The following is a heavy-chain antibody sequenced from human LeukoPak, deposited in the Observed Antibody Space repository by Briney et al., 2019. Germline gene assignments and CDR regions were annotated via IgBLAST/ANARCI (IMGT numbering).Heavy chain of an antibody. V-gene: IGHV4-61*02. J-gene: IGHJ4*02. Sequence: PSETLFLTCTVSGGSISSGSYYWSWIRQPAGKGLEWIGRIYTSGSTNYNPSLKSRVTISVDTSKNQFSLKLSSVTAADTAVYYCARSPEKYDFWSGYHTDEYYFDYWGQGTLVTVSS. CDR2: IYTSGST. D-gene: IGHD3-3*01. CDR3: ARSPEKYDFWSGYHTDEYYFDY. CDR1: GGSISSGSYY.